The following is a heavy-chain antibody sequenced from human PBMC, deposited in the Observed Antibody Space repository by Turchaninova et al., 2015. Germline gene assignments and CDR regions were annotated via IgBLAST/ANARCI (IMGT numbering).Heavy chain of an antibody. D-gene: IGHD4-17*01. V-gene: IGHV4-34*02. CDR3: ASFGDYVSWFDP. Sequence: QVQLQQWGAGLLKPSETLSLTCAVSGGSFSGFYWSWIRQPPGKGLEWIGEINHRGSTNYTPSLKSRVNISMGTAKNRCSLKLSSVTAADTAVYYCASFGDYVSWFDPWGQGTLVTVSS. CDR2: INHRGST. CDR1: GGSFSGFY. J-gene: IGHJ5*02.